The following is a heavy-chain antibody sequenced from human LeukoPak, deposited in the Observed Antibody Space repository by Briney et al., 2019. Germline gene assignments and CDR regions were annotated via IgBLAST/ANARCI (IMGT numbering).Heavy chain of an antibody. D-gene: IGHD7-27*01. CDR2: IYTSGSN. Sequence: SETLSLTCTVSGGSISSYYWSWLRQPAGKGLEWIGRIYTSGSNNYNPSLKSRVTMSVDTSKNQFSLKLSSVTAADTAVYYCARGRDWGRNFDYWGQGTLVTVSS. J-gene: IGHJ4*02. V-gene: IGHV4-4*07. CDR1: GGSISSYY. CDR3: ARGRDWGRNFDY.